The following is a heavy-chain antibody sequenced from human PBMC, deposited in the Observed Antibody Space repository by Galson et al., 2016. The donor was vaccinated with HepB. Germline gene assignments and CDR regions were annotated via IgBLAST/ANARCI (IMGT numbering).Heavy chain of an antibody. CDR3: ARGPGIQRWLLFDY. CDR1: GFDFGGHA. J-gene: IGHJ4*02. D-gene: IGHD5-18*01. Sequence: SLRLSCAASGFDFGGHAMHWVRQAPGRGLEWVSVISYHGNDKFYVDSVRGRFTVSRDNSRDIRYLQMSSLRPEDTAVYYCARGPGIQRWLLFDYWGQGARVTVSS. CDR2: ISYHGNDK. V-gene: IGHV3-30*15.